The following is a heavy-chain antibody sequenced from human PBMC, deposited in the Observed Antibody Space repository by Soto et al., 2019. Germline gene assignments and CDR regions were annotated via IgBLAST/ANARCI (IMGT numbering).Heavy chain of an antibody. CDR3: ARDLRGSPDY. CDR1: GFTFSSYA. CDR2: ISSDGSSK. Sequence: GGSLRLSCAASGFTFSSYAMHWVRQAPGKGLEGVSRISSDGSSKYYADSVKGRFTISRDNAKNTVYLHMNSLRVDDTAVYYCARDLRGSPDYWGQGTLVSVSS. J-gene: IGHJ4*02. V-gene: IGHV3-74*01. D-gene: IGHD1-26*01.